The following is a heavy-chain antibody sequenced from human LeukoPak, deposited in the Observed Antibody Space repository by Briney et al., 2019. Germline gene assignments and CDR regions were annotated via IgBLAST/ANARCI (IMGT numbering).Heavy chain of an antibody. V-gene: IGHV1-69*13. CDR3: ARARFTVTYYYYYYYMDV. J-gene: IGHJ6*03. CDR1: GYTFTGYY. CDR2: IIPIFGTA. Sequence: ASVKVSCKASGYTFTGYYMHWVRQAPGQGLEWMGGIIPIFGTANYAQKFQGRVTITADESTSTAYMELSSLRSEDTAVYYCARARFTVTYYYYYYYMDVWGKGTTVTISS. D-gene: IGHD4-17*01.